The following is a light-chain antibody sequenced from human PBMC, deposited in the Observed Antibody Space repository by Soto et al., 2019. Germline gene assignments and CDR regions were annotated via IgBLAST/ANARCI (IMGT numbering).Light chain of an antibody. CDR3: LQHYSYPLT. J-gene: IGKJ4*01. V-gene: IGKV1-17*01. CDR1: QGIGNN. CDR2: AAS. Sequence: DIQMTQSPSSLSASVGDRVTITCRASQGIGNNLDWYQQKPGKAPKRLTYAASTLLSGVPSRFSGSVSGKEFSLTISSLQPEDFATYSCLQHYSYPLTIGGETKVEI.